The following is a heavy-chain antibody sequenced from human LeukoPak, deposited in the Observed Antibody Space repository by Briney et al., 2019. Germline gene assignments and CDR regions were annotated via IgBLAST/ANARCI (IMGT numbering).Heavy chain of an antibody. Sequence: PSETLSLTCTVSGGSISSSSYYWGWIRQPPGKGLEWIGSIYYSGSTYYNPSLKSRVTISVDTSKNQFSLKLSSVTAADTAVYHCATPLVRGVDYFDYWGQGTLVTVSS. J-gene: IGHJ4*02. CDR3: ATPLVRGVDYFDY. D-gene: IGHD3-10*01. CDR1: GGSISSSSYY. V-gene: IGHV4-39*01. CDR2: IYYSGST.